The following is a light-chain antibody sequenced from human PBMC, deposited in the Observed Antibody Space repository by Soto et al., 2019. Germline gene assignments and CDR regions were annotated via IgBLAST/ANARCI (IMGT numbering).Light chain of an antibody. V-gene: IGKV3-15*01. CDR1: QSVSSN. CDR3: QQYNNWPPIS. CDR2: GAS. J-gene: IGKJ5*01. Sequence: EIVMTQSTATLSVSPGERATLSCRASQSVSSNLAWYQQKPGQAPRLLIYGASTRATGIPARFSGSGSGTEFTLTISSLPSEDFAVYYCQQYNNWPPISFGQGTRLEIK.